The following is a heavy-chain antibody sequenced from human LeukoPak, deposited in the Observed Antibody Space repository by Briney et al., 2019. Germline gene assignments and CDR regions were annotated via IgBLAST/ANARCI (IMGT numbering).Heavy chain of an antibody. CDR1: GFTFSDYY. J-gene: IGHJ4*02. D-gene: IGHD5-12*01. CDR2: ISSSSSDT. Sequence: GGSLRLSCAASGFTFSDYYMSWIRQAPGKGLEWVSYISSSSSDTNYVDSVKGRFTISRDNAKNSLYLQMNSLRAEDTAVYYCARGIEAKRRSAATCNYFDYWAREPWSPSPQ. CDR3: ARGIEAKRRSAATCNYFDY. V-gene: IGHV3-11*06.